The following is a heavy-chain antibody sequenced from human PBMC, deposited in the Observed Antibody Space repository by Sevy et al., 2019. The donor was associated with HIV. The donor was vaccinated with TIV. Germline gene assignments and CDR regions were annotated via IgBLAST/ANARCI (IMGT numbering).Heavy chain of an antibody. V-gene: IGHV1-2*06. CDR3: AVLATISSFDY. Sequence: ASVKVSCKASGYTFAVYYMHWVRQAPGQGLEWMGRINPNSGVTNYAQKFQGRVTMTRDTSITTAYMELNRLGSDDTAVYYCAVLATISSFDYRGQGSLVTVSS. CDR2: INPNSGVT. J-gene: IGHJ4*02. CDR1: GYTFAVYY. D-gene: IGHD5-12*01.